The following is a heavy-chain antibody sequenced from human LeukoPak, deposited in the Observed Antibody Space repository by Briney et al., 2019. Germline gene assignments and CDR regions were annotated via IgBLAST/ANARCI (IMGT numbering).Heavy chain of an antibody. CDR1: GFTFSSYA. J-gene: IGHJ4*02. D-gene: IGHD3-9*01. Sequence: GGSLRLSCAASGFTFSSYAMSWVRQAPGKGLEWVSAISGSGGSTYYADSVKGRFTISRDNSKNTLYLQMNSLRAEDTAVYYCAKDGGYTGFYDILTGYSRYYFDYWGQGTLVTVS. CDR3: AKDGGYTGFYDILTGYSRYYFDY. CDR2: ISGSGGST. V-gene: IGHV3-23*01.